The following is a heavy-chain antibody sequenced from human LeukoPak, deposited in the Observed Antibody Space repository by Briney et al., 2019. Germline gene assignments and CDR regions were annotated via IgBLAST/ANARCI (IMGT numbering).Heavy chain of an antibody. D-gene: IGHD5-12*01. V-gene: IGHV3-49*04. CDR1: GFTFGDYP. CDR2: IRSKAYGGTT. Sequence: GGSLRLSCAASGFTFGDYPMSWVRQAPGKGLEWVGFIRSKAYGGTTEYAASVKGRFTISRDDSKSIAYLQMNSLKTEDTAVYYCTSGYDAYYFDYWGQGTLVTVSS. J-gene: IGHJ4*02. CDR3: TSGYDAYYFDY.